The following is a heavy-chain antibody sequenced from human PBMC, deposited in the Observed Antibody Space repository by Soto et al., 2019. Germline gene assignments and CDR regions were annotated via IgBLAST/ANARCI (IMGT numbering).Heavy chain of an antibody. D-gene: IGHD3-10*01. CDR2: ISWNSGSI. CDR3: AKDHPYGSGAMGAFDI. CDR1: GFTFDDYA. V-gene: IGHV3-9*01. J-gene: IGHJ3*02. Sequence: GGSLRLSCAASGFTFDDYAMHWVRQAPGKGLEWVSGISWNSGSIGYADSVKGRFTISRDNAKNSLYLKMNSLRAEDTALYYCAKDHPYGSGAMGAFDIWCQATMVTVS.